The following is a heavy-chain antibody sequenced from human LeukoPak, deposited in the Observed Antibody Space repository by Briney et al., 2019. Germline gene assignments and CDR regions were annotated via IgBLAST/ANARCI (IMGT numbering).Heavy chain of an antibody. CDR1: GFTFSSYW. D-gene: IGHD6-13*01. CDR2: IKQDGSEK. Sequence: GGSLRLSCAAYGFTFSSYWMSWVRQAPGKGLEWVANIKQDGSEKYYVDSVKGRFTISRDNAKNSLYLQVNSLRAEDTAVYYCAREISSSWSDYFDYWGQGTLVTVSS. J-gene: IGHJ4*02. V-gene: IGHV3-7*01. CDR3: AREISSSWSDYFDY.